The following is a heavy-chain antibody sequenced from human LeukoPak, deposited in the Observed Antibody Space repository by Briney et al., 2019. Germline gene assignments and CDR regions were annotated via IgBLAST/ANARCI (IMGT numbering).Heavy chain of an antibody. D-gene: IGHD3-3*01. J-gene: IGHJ4*02. CDR2: ISAYNGNT. V-gene: IGHV1-18*01. CDR3: ARGKAITIFGVVKQITFDY. CDR1: GYTFTSYG. Sequence: ASVKVSCKASGYTFTSYGISWVRQAPGQGLEWMGWISAYNGNTNYAQKFQGRVTMTRNTSISTAYMELSSLRSEDTAVYYCARGKAITIFGVVKQITFDYWGQGTLVTVSS.